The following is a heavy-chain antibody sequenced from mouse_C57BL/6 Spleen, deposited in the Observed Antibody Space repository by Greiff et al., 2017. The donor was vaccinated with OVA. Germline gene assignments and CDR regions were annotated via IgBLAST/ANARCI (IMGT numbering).Heavy chain of an antibody. Sequence: QVQLKESGAELVRPGTSVKVSCKASGYAFTNYLLEWVKQRPGQGLEWIGVINPGSGGTNYNEKFKGKATLTADKSSSTAYMQLSSLTSEDSAVYYCARGRDFDYWGQGTTLTVSS. CDR3: ARGRDFDY. V-gene: IGHV1-54*01. CDR1: GYAFTNYL. J-gene: IGHJ2*01. CDR2: INPGSGGT.